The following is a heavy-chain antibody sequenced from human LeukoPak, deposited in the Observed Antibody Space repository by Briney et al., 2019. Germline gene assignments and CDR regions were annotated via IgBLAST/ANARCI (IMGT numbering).Heavy chain of an antibody. D-gene: IGHD3-9*01. CDR1: GGSISSYY. V-gene: IGHV4-59*01. CDR3: ASATYDILTGYYGGGAFDI. CDR2: IYYSGST. J-gene: IGHJ3*02. Sequence: SETLSLTCTVSGGSISSYYWSWIRQPPGKGLEGMGYIYYSGSTNYNPSLKSRVTISVDTSKNQFSLKLSSVTAADTAVYYCASATYDILTGYYGGGAFDIWGQGTMVTVSS.